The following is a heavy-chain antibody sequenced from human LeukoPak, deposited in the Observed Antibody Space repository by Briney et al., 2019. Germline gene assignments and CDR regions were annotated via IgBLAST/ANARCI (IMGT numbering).Heavy chain of an antibody. J-gene: IGHJ4*02. CDR2: INHTGST. CDR1: GGSFSGYY. V-gene: IGHV4-34*01. Sequence: PSETLSLTCAVSGGSFSGYYLSWIRQPPGKGLEWMGEINHTGSTNYDPSPQSRVTISVDTSKNQFSLKLSSVTAADTAVYYCARIPRYYYDSSGYYYGPFDYWGQGTLVTVSS. CDR3: ARIPRYYYDSSGYYYGPFDY. D-gene: IGHD3-22*01.